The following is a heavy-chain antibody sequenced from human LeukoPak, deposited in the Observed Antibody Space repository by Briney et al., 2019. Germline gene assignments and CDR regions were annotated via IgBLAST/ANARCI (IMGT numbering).Heavy chain of an antibody. D-gene: IGHD1-26*01. V-gene: IGHV4-4*07. CDR3: ARSGSYANDTFDI. CDR2: IYLSGNT. J-gene: IGHJ3*02. Sequence: PSETLSLTCTVSGGSISSYYWSWIRQHAGKGVEWIGRIYLSGNTNYNHSPKSRVTMSPDTSKNQFSLKLSSVTAADTAVYYCARSGSYANDTFDIWGQRTMFTVSS. CDR1: GGSISSYY.